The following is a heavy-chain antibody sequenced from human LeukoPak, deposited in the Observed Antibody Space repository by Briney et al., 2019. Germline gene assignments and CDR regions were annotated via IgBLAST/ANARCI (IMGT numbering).Heavy chain of an antibody. D-gene: IGHD2-2*01. Sequence: PGGSLRLSCAASGFTFSSYEMNWVRQAPGKGLEWVSYISSSGSTIYYADSVKGRFTISRDNAKNSLYLQMNSLRAEDTAVYYCARVGSSTSCYDYWGQGTLVTVSS. CDR1: GFTFSSYE. J-gene: IGHJ4*02. CDR2: ISSSGSTI. CDR3: ARVGSSTSCYDY. V-gene: IGHV3-48*03.